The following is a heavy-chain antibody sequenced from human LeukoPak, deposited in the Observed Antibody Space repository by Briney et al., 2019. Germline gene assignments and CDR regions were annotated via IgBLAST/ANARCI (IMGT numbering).Heavy chain of an antibody. V-gene: IGHV4-39*07. CDR3: ARVFFSSWLDY. Sequence: SETLSLTCTVSGGSISSSSYYWGWIRQPPGKGLEWIGEINHSGSTNYNPSLKSRVTISVDTSKNQFSLKLSSVTAADTAVYYCARVFFSSWLDYWGQGTLVTVSS. CDR1: GGSISSSSYY. CDR2: INHSGST. J-gene: IGHJ4*02. D-gene: IGHD6-13*01.